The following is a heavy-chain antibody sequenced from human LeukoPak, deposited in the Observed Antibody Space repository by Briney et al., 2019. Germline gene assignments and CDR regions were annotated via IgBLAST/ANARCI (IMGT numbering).Heavy chain of an antibody. J-gene: IGHJ3*02. CDR2: IYYSGST. Sequence: PSETLSLTCTVSGGSISSGDYYWSWIRQPPGKGLEWIGYIYYSGSTYYNPSLKSRVTISVDTSKNQFSLKLSSVTAADTAVYYCARDLGSSGYRETGAFDIWGQGTMVTVST. V-gene: IGHV4-30-4*01. CDR3: ARDLGSSGYRETGAFDI. D-gene: IGHD3-22*01. CDR1: GGSISSGDYY.